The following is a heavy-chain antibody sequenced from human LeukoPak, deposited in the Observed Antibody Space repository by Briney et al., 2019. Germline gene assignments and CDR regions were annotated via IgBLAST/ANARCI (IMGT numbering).Heavy chain of an antibody. Sequence: PSETLSLTCTVSGGSISRYYWSWIRQPAGKGLEWIGRIYSSGSTNYNPSLKSRVTMSLDTSNNQFSLRLSSLTAADTAVYYCARGEGRRPVHSWGQGTLVTVSS. CDR1: GGSISRYY. V-gene: IGHV4-4*07. D-gene: IGHD6-19*01. J-gene: IGHJ5*01. CDR2: IYSSGST. CDR3: ARGEGRRPVHS.